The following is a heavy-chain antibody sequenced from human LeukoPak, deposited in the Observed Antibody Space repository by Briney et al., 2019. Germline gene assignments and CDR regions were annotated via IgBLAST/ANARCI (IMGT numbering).Heavy chain of an antibody. CDR3: ARDLGIVPFDY. CDR2: VDPADGET. J-gene: IGHJ4*02. CDR1: GYTFTDYY. Sequence: GATVKISCKASGYTFTDYYMHWVQQAPGKGLEWMGRVDPADGETNYAEKFQGRVTITADTSTDTAYMELSSLRSEDTAVYYCARDLGIVPFDYWGQGTLVTVSS. D-gene: IGHD1-26*01. V-gene: IGHV1-69-2*01.